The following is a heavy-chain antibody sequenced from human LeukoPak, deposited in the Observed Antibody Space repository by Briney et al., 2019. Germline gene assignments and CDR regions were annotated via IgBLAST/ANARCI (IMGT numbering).Heavy chain of an antibody. V-gene: IGHV3-48*04. J-gene: IGHJ4*02. Sequence: PGGSLRLSCAASGFTFSNYSMNWVRQAPGKGLEWVSYISSSGSTIYYADSVKGRFTISRDNARNSLYLQMNSLRAEDTAVYYCARDGYYDSSARFDYWGQGTLVTVSS. D-gene: IGHD3-22*01. CDR2: ISSSGSTI. CDR1: GFTFSNYS. CDR3: ARDGYYDSSARFDY.